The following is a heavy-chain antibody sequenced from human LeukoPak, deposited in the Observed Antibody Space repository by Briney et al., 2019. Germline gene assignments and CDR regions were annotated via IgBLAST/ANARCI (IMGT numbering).Heavy chain of an antibody. Sequence: SETLSLTCTVSGGSISSSSYYWGWSRQPPGKGLEWIGSIYYSGSTYYNPSLKSRVTISVDTSKNQFSLKLSSVTAADTAVYYCARLKNYYYYYMDVWGKGTTVTVSS. V-gene: IGHV4-39*01. J-gene: IGHJ6*03. CDR2: IYYSGST. CDR1: GGSISSSSYY. CDR3: ARLKNYYYYYMDV.